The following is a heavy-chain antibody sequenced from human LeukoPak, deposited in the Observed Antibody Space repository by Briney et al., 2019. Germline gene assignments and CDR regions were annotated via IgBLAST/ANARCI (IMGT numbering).Heavy chain of an antibody. D-gene: IGHD3-22*01. CDR3: AKDNYDSSGYESLGAFDI. Sequence: GGSLRLSCAASGFTFSSYAMSWVRQAPGKGLEWVSAISGSGGSTYYADSVKGRFTISRDNSENTLYLQMNSLRAEDTAVYYCAKDNYDSSGYESLGAFDIWGQGTMVTVSS. CDR1: GFTFSSYA. CDR2: ISGSGGST. J-gene: IGHJ3*02. V-gene: IGHV3-23*01.